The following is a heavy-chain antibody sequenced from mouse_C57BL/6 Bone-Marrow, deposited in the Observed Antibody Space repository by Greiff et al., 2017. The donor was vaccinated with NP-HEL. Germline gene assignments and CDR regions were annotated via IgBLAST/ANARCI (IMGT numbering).Heavy chain of an antibody. D-gene: IGHD3-2*02. V-gene: IGHV1-22*01. CDR2: INPNNGGT. J-gene: IGHJ3*01. CDR1: GYTFTDYN. CDR3: ARTAQATPGFAY. Sequence: VQLKESGPELVKPGASVKMSCKASGYTFTDYNMHWVKQSHGKSLEWIGYINPNNGGTSYNQKFKGKATLTVNKSSSTAYMELRSLTSEDSAVYYCARTAQATPGFAYWGQGTLVTVSA.